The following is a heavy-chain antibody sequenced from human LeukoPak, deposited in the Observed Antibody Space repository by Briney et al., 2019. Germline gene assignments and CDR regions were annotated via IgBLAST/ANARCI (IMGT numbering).Heavy chain of an antibody. CDR1: GFTVSSNY. D-gene: IGHD1-26*01. CDR3: ARAVGATMFDY. CDR2: IYSGGST. V-gene: IGHV3-53*01. J-gene: IGHJ4*02. Sequence: QSGGSLRLSCAASGFTVSSNYMSWVRQAPGKGLEWVSVIYSGGSTYYTDSVKGRFTISRDNSKNTLYLQMNSLRTEDTAVYYCARAVGATMFDYWGQGTLVTVSS.